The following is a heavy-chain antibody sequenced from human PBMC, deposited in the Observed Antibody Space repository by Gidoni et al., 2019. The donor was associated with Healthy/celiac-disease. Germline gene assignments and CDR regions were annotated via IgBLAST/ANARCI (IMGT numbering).Heavy chain of an antibody. V-gene: IGHV3-15*01. J-gene: IGHJ3*02. CDR2: IKSKTDGGTT. CDR3: TTDGGKGYAVGHDAFDI. D-gene: IGHD2-15*01. Sequence: AASGFTFSNAWLRWVRQAPGKGLEWVGRIKSKTDGGTTDYAAPVKGRFTISRDDSKNTLYLQMNSLKTEDTAVYYCTTDGGKGYAVGHDAFDIWGQGTMVTVSS. CDR1: GFTFSNAW.